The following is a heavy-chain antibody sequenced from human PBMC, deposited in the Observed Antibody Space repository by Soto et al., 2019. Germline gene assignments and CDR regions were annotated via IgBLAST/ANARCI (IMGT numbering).Heavy chain of an antibody. CDR3: ARHSSGWLLDS. V-gene: IGHV3-66*04. CDR2: IYSGGNT. J-gene: IGHJ4*02. Sequence: GGSLRLSCAASGFTVSSNYMSWVRQAPGKGLEWVSVIYSGGNTYYADSVKGRFTISRDISKNTLYLQMNSLRAEDTAVYYCARHSSGWLLDSWGQGTLVTVSS. CDR1: GFTVSSNY. D-gene: IGHD6-19*01.